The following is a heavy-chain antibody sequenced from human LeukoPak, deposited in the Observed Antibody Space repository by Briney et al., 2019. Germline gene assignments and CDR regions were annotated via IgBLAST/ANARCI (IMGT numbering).Heavy chain of an antibody. Sequence: PGGSLRLSCAASGFTVSSNYMSWVRQAPGKGLEWVSVIYSGGSTYYADSVKGRFTISRDNSKNTLYLQMNSLRAEDTAVYYCAREDNYYDSSGSLGYWGQGTLVTVSS. CDR3: AREDNYYDSSGSLGY. D-gene: IGHD3-22*01. CDR2: IYSGGST. J-gene: IGHJ4*02. CDR1: GFTVSSNY. V-gene: IGHV3-53*01.